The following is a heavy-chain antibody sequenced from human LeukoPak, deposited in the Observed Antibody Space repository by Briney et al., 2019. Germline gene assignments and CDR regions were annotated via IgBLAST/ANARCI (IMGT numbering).Heavy chain of an antibody. CDR2: ISGSGGST. CDR3: AKELKRGYSYGYLDY. CDR1: GFTFSSYA. V-gene: IGHV3-23*01. J-gene: IGHJ4*02. Sequence: SGGSLRLSRAASGFTFSSYAMSWVRQAPGKGLEWVSAISGSGGSTYYADSVKGRFTISRDNSKNTLYLQMNSLRAEDTAVYYCAKELKRGYSYGYLDYWGQGTLVTVSS. D-gene: IGHD5-18*01.